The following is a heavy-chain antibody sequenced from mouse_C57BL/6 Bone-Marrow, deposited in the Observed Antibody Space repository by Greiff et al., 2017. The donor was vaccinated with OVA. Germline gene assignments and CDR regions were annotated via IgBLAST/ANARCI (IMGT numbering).Heavy chain of an antibody. Sequence: EVQLQQSGPELVKPGASVKISCKASGYSFTDYNMNWVKQSHGKSLEWIGVINPNYGTTSYNQKFKDKATLTVDQSSSTAYMQLNSLTSEDSAVYYCAFYYGSSYRYVDVWGTGTTVTVSS. CDR2: INPNYGTT. J-gene: IGHJ1*03. CDR1: GYSFTDYN. D-gene: IGHD1-1*01. CDR3: AFYYGSSYRYVDV. V-gene: IGHV1-39*01.